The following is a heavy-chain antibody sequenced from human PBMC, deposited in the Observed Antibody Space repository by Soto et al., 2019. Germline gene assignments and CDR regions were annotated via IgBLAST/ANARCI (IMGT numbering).Heavy chain of an antibody. D-gene: IGHD2-2*01. J-gene: IGHJ6*02. CDR3: STSVYCNFTTCYYYYGLDV. V-gene: IGHV1-69*01. Sequence: QVQLVQSGAEVKKPGSSVKVSCKASGGTFSSYSINWVRQAPGQGLEWMGGIIPFFGTTSYAQKFQGRVTITADASTSTVYMELSSLTSEDTALYYCSTSVYCNFTTCYYYYGLDVWGQGTTVTVSS. CDR2: IIPFFGTT. CDR1: GGTFSSYS.